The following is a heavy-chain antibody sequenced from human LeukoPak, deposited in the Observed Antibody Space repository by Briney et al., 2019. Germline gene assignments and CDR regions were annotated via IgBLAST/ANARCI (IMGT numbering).Heavy chain of an antibody. Sequence: PGRSLRLSCAASGFTFSSYGMHWVRQAPGKGLEWVAVISYDGSNKYYADSVKGRFTISRDNSKNTLYLQMNSLRAEDTAVYYCAKGIAVAVGGLGYWGQGTLVTVSS. D-gene: IGHD6-19*01. CDR2: ISYDGSNK. CDR1: GFTFSSYG. V-gene: IGHV3-30*18. J-gene: IGHJ4*02. CDR3: AKGIAVAVGGLGY.